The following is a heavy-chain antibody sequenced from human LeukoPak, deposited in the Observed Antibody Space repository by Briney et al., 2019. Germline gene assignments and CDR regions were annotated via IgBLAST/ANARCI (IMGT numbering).Heavy chain of an antibody. Sequence: SETLSLTCTVSGGSISSYYWSWIRQPPGKGLEWIGYIYYSGSTNYNPSLKSRVTISVDTSKNQFSLKLSSVTAADTAVYYCARRGTMIYYYVDVWGKGTTVTVSS. CDR3: ARRGTMIYYYVDV. J-gene: IGHJ6*03. D-gene: IGHD3-22*01. CDR1: GGSISSYY. V-gene: IGHV4-59*08. CDR2: IYYSGST.